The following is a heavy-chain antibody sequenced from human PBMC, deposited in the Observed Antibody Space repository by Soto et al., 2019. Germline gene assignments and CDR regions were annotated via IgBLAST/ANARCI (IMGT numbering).Heavy chain of an antibody. CDR1: GGSISSYY. CDR3: ARAGYSSSPEDY. D-gene: IGHD6-13*01. J-gene: IGHJ4*02. V-gene: IGHV4-59*01. Sequence: QVQLQESGPGLVKPSETLSLTCTVSGGSISSYYWSWIRQPPGKGLEWIGYIYYSGSTNYNPSLKSRVTISVDTSKNQFSLKLSSVTAADTAVYYCARAGYSSSPEDYWGQGTLVTVSS. CDR2: IYYSGST.